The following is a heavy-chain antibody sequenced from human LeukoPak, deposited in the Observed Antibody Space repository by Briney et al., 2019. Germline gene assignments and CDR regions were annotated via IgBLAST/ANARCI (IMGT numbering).Heavy chain of an antibody. CDR3: ARDNGHRYDFLGAKWYFDL. J-gene: IGHJ2*01. CDR1: GFTFSSYW. Sequence: GGSLRLSCAASGFTFSSYWMHWVRQAPGKGLVWVSRINSDGSSTSYADSGKGRFTISRDNSGKSMYLKMDSLKVEDTALYYCARDNGHRYDFLGAKWYFDLWGRGTLVSVSS. CDR2: INSDGSST. V-gene: IGHV3-74*01. D-gene: IGHD3-3*01.